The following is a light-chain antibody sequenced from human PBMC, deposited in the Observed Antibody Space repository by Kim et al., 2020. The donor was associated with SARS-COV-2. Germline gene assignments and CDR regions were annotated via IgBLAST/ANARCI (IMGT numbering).Light chain of an antibody. CDR1: QAISND. CDR2: AAS. Sequence: AAVGDTVTIPCLASQAISNDLGWYHQKPGKAPKFLISAASSLQTGVPSRFSGSGSGTDFTLTINSLQPEDFATYYCLQNYTYPLTFGEGTKVDIK. J-gene: IGKJ4*02. CDR3: LQNYTYPLT. V-gene: IGKV1-6*01.